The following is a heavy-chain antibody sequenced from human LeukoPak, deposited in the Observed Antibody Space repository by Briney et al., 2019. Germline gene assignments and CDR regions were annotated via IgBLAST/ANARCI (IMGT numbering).Heavy chain of an antibody. CDR2: IIPIFGTA. J-gene: IGHJ6*04. CDR3: AVILRITMVRGVIRYYGMDV. CDR1: GGTFSSYA. V-gene: IGHV1-69*01. D-gene: IGHD3-10*01. Sequence: VASVKVSCKASGGTFSSYAISWVRQAPGQGLEWMGGIIPIFGTANYAQKFQGRGTITADESTSTAYMELSSLRSEDTAVYYCAVILRITMVRGVIRYYGMDVWGKGTTVTVSS.